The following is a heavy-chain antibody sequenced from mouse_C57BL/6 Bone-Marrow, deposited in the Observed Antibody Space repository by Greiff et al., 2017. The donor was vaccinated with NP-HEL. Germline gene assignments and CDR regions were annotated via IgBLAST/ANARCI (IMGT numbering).Heavy chain of an antibody. CDR3: AIRGVCTTVVASD. V-gene: IGHV1-81*01. CDR1: GYTFTSYG. Sequence: QVQLQQSGAELARPGASVKLSCKASGYTFTSYGISWVKQRTGQGLEWIGEIYPRSGNTYYNEKFKGKATLTADTSSSTAYMELRSLTSEDSAVYFCAIRGVCTTVVASDWGQGTTLTVYS. D-gene: IGHD1-1*01. J-gene: IGHJ2*01. CDR2: IYPRSGNT.